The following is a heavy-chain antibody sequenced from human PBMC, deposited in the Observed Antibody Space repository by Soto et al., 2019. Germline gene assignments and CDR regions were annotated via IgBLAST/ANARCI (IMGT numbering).Heavy chain of an antibody. V-gene: IGHV3-23*01. CDR1: GFTFSSDG. J-gene: IGHJ4*02. D-gene: IGHD3-10*01. CDR3: ANRNDYGSGSYFPFDH. CDR2: ISGGGGST. Sequence: GGSLRLSCAASGFTFSSDGMSWVRQAPGKGLEWVSSISGGGGSTYYADSVKGRFTISRDNSKNTLYLQVSSLRAEDTAVYYCANRNDYGSGSYFPFDHWGQGTLVTVSS.